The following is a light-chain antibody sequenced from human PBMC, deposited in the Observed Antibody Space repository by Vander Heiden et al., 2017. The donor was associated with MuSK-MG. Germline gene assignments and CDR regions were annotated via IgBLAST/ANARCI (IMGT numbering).Light chain of an antibody. J-gene: IGKJ4*01. CDR2: GAS. CDR1: QSFPNTY. V-gene: IGKV3-20*01. Sequence: EIVLTQSPGTLSLSPGERATLSCRSSQSFPNTYLAWYQQKPDQAPRHLIYGASSRATGIPDRFSDSGSGTHFTLTIIRLEPEDFAVYYCQHERRAPFTFGGGTKVEVK. CDR3: QHERRAPFT.